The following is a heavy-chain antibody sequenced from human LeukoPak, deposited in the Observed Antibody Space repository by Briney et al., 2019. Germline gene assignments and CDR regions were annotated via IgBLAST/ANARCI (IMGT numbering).Heavy chain of an antibody. Sequence: ASVKVSCKASGYTFTSYGISWVRQAPGQGLEWMGWISAYNGNTNYAQKLQGRVTMTTDTSTSTAYMGLRSLRSDDTAVYYCACRYSGSYVDAFDIWGQGTMVTVSS. CDR3: ACRYSGSYVDAFDI. J-gene: IGHJ3*02. CDR2: ISAYNGNT. D-gene: IGHD1-26*01. V-gene: IGHV1-18*01. CDR1: GYTFTSYG.